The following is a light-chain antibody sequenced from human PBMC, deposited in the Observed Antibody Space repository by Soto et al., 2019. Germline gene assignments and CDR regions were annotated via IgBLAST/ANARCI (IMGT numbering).Light chain of an antibody. CDR2: AAS. CDR1: QSVSSNF. Sequence: EIVLTQSPGTLSLSPGERTTLSCRASQSVSSNFLDWYQQKPGQAPRLLIYAASSRATGIPGRFSGSGSGTDFTLTISRLEPEDFAVYYCQQYETSPLTFGQGTKVEI. J-gene: IGKJ1*01. V-gene: IGKV3-20*01. CDR3: QQYETSPLT.